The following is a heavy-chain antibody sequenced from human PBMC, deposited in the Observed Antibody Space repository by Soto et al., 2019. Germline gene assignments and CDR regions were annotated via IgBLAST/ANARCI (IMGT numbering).Heavy chain of an antibody. CDR1: GDTFSNYG. CDR2: ISLYSDGT. Sequence: GXSGKVSCKPSGDTFSNYGITLVRQAPGQPLEWLGWISLYSDGTNYAQKFQGRVSMTTDTSTTKAYMELRSLRSDDTAVYYCARVVPGAEAWFGTWAQGTLVTVSS. J-gene: IGHJ5*02. D-gene: IGHD2-2*01. CDR3: ARVVPGAEAWFGT. V-gene: IGHV1-18*01.